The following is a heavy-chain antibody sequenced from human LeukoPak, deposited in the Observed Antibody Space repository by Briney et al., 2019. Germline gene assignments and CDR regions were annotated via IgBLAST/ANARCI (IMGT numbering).Heavy chain of an antibody. D-gene: IGHD6-19*01. CDR1: GGSFSGYY. J-gene: IGHJ3*02. CDR2: INHSGST. Sequence: PSETLSLTCAVYGGSFSGYYWSWIRQPPGKGLEWIGEINHSGSTNYNPSLKSRVTISVDTSKNQFSLKLSSVTDADTAVYYCARRRKGAGAFDIWGQGTMGTVSS. V-gene: IGHV4-34*01. CDR3: ARRRKGAGAFDI.